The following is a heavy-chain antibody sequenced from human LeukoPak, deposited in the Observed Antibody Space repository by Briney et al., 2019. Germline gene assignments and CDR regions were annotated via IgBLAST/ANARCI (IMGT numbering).Heavy chain of an antibody. J-gene: IGHJ6*03. CDR1: GGSISSYY. D-gene: IGHD2/OR15-2a*01. CDR2: ICTCGST. V-gene: IGHV4-4*07. Sequence: SETLSLTCTVSGGSISSYYWSWIRQPAGKGLEWIGRICTCGSTNYNPSLKSRVTMSVDTSKNQFSLKLSSVTAADTAVYYCARDRYFNLRYYYYYYMDVWGKGTTVTVSS. CDR3: ARDRYFNLRYYYYYYMDV.